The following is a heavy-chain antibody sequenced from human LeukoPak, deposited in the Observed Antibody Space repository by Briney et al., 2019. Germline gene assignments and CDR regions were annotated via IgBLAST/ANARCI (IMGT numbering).Heavy chain of an antibody. CDR1: GGSISGYY. CDR3: ARAHSNNWRFDY. CDR2: VYNSGNS. D-gene: IGHD6-13*01. V-gene: IGHV4-59*01. Sequence: SETLSLTCTVSGGSISGYYWSWIRQPPGKGLEWIGYVYNSGNSDYNPSLKSRVSIAVDTSKNQLSLKLSSVTAADTAVYYCARAHSNNWRFDYWGQGTLVTVSS. J-gene: IGHJ4*02.